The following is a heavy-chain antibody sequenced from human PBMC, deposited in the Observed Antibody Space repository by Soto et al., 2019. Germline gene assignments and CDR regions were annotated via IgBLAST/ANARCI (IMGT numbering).Heavy chain of an antibody. D-gene: IGHD4-4*01. CDR1: GGSISSYY. Sequence: SETLSVTCTVSGGSISSYYWSWIRQPPGKGLEWIGYIYYSGSTNYNPSLKSRVTISVDTSKNQFSLKLSSVTAADTAVYYCARDLPNSNTYHFVYWHQGTLVTVSS. J-gene: IGHJ4*02. CDR2: IYYSGST. CDR3: ARDLPNSNTYHFVY. V-gene: IGHV4-59*01.